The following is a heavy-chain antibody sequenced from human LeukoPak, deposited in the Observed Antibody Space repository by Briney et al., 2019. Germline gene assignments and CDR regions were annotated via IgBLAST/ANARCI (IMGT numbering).Heavy chain of an antibody. CDR3: ARGGYDSSGYYFDY. CDR1: GVTFSSYV. Sequence: GGSLRLSCEASGVTFSSYVMSWVRQAPGKGPEWVSVIYSGGSTYYADSVKGRFTISRDNSKNTLYLQMNSLRAEDTAVYYCARGGYDSSGYYFDYWGQGTLVTVSS. V-gene: IGHV3-66*01. D-gene: IGHD3-22*01. J-gene: IGHJ4*02. CDR2: IYSGGST.